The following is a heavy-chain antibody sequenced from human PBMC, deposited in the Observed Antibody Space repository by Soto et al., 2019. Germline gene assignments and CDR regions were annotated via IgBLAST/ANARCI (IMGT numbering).Heavy chain of an antibody. CDR3: ARDMSGCSSSDCYLSGWFDP. V-gene: IGHV4-30-2*01. J-gene: IGHJ5*02. CDR1: GAPITSGAYS. CDR2: IYQSGST. Sequence: QLQLRESGSGLVKPLQTLSLTCTVSGAPITSGAYSWSWIRQPPGKGLEWIGFIYQSGSTHYNPSLKSRVTISVDRSKNHFSLQLTSLTAADTAVYYCARDMSGCSSSDCYLSGWFDPWGPGTLVTVSS. D-gene: IGHD2-21*02.